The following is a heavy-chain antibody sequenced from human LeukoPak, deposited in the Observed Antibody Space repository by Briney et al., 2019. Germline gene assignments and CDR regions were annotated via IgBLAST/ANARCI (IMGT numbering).Heavy chain of an antibody. CDR1: GYTFTSYA. CDR3: ARVTVATVTTNEFDY. V-gene: IGHV1-3*01. Sequence: ASVKVSCKASGYTFTSYAMHWVRQAPGQRLEWMGWINAGNGNTKYSQKFQGRVTITRDTSASTAYMELSSLRSEDTAVYYCARVTVATVTTNEFDYWGQGTLVTVSS. J-gene: IGHJ4*02. D-gene: IGHD4-17*01. CDR2: INAGNGNT.